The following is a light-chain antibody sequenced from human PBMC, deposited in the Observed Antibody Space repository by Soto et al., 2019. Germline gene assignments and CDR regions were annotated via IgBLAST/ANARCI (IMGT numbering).Light chain of an antibody. J-gene: IGKJ4*01. V-gene: IGKV3-11*01. CDR1: QSVSSY. Sequence: EIVLTQSPATLSLSPGERATLSCRASQSVSSYLAWYQQKPGQAPRLLIYDASNRATGIPARFSGSGSGTDFTLTISILEPESFEGDYGQPRSNWPSLTFGGGTKVEIK. CDR2: DAS. CDR3: QPRSNWPSLT.